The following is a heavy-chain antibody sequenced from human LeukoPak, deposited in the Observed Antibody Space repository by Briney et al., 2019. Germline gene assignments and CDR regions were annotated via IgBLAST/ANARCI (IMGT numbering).Heavy chain of an antibody. CDR3: AKGKSLPHYYYYGMDV. Sequence: PGGSLRLSCAASGFTFSTSAMSWARQAPGKGLEWVSVIGGSGDTTYYADSVRGRFTISRDNFKNTLYLQMNSLTAEDTAIYYCAKGKSLPHYYYYGMDVWGQGTTVTASS. CDR1: GFTFSTSA. CDR2: IGGSGDTT. J-gene: IGHJ6*02. V-gene: IGHV3-23*01.